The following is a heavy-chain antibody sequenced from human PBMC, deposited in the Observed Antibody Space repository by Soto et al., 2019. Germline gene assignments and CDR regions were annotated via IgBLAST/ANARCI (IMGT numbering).Heavy chain of an antibody. CDR3: ARGTDCSSTSCYTMAYYYGMDV. CDR1: GGTFSSYA. Sequence: QVQLVQSGAEVKKPGSSVKVSCKASGGTFSSYAISWVRQAPGQGLEWMGGIMPIFGTANYAQKFQGRVTITADESTSTAYMELSSLRSEDTAVYYCARGTDCSSTSCYTMAYYYGMDVWGQGTTVTVSS. J-gene: IGHJ6*02. V-gene: IGHV1-69*01. CDR2: IMPIFGTA. D-gene: IGHD2-2*02.